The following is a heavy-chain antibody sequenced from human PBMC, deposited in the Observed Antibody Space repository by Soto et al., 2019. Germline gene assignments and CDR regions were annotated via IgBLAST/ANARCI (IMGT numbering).Heavy chain of an antibody. D-gene: IGHD2-15*01. CDR3: ATSKRGYCSGGSCYSGISYFDY. CDR2: IYYSGST. CDR1: GGSISSYY. V-gene: IGHV4-59*01. J-gene: IGHJ4*02. Sequence: SETLSLTCTVSGGSISSYYWSWIRQPPGKGLEWIGYIYYSGSTNYNPSLKSRVTISVDTSKNQFSLKLSSVTAADTAVYYCATSKRGYCSGGSCYSGISYFDYWGQGTLVTVSS.